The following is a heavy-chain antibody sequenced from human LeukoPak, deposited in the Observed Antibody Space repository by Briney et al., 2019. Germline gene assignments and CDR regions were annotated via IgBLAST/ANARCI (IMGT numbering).Heavy chain of an antibody. CDR2: IIPILGIA. CDR3: ARGPYYYDSSGYRTAHFDY. CDR1: GGTFSSYA. D-gene: IGHD3-22*01. V-gene: IGHV1-69*04. Sequence: SVKVSCKASGGTFSSYAISWVRQAPGQGLEWMGRIIPILGIANYAQKFQGRVTITADKSTSTAYMELSSLGSEDTAVYYCARGPYYYDSSGYRTAHFDYWGQGTLVTVSS. J-gene: IGHJ4*02.